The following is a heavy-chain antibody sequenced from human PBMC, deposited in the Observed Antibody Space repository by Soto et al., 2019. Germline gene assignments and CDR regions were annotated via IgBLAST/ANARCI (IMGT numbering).Heavy chain of an antibody. V-gene: IGHV3-53*01. D-gene: IGHD3-3*01. CDR1: GFTVSNNH. CDR3: TKGRYLEWFLSGGGEES. J-gene: IGHJ5*02. Sequence: PGGSLRLSCAASGFTVSNNHMTWFRQAAGKGLELVSFVHGGGSTSYADSVKGRFTISRDNSKNTLYLQMDSLRAEDTAIYYCTKGRYLEWFLSGGGEESWGRGTLVTVS. CDR2: VHGGGST.